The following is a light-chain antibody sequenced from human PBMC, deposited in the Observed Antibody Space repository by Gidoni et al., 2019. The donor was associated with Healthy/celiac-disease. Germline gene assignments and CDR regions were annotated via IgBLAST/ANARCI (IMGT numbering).Light chain of an antibody. CDR2: AAS. CDR3: QQSYSTPLT. Sequence: DIQMTQSPSSLSASVGDRVTITCRASQSISRDLNWYQQKPGQAPKLLVYAASSLQSGVPSRFSGSGSGTDFTLTISSLQPVDFATYYCQQSYSTPLTFGGGTKVEIK. J-gene: IGKJ4*02. V-gene: IGKV1-39*01. CDR1: QSISRD.